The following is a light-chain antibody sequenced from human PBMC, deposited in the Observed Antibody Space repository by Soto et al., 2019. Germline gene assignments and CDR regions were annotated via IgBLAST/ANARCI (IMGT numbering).Light chain of an antibody. J-gene: IGKJ4*01. CDR1: QSVSSSN. Sequence: EIVLTQSPGTLSLSPGERATLSCRASQSVSSSNLAWYQQKPGQAPRLLIYGASTRPTGIPDRFSGSGSGTDFTFNISRLESEDFAVYFCQQYGNSPLTFGGGTKVEIK. V-gene: IGKV3-20*01. CDR2: GAS. CDR3: QQYGNSPLT.